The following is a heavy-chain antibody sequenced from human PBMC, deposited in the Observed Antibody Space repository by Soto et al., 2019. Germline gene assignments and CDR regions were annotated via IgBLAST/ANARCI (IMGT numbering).Heavy chain of an antibody. D-gene: IGHD1-1*01. J-gene: IGHJ6*02. CDR2: ISSSSSSI. CDR1: GITFSRYS. V-gene: IGHV3-21*01. Sequence: GGALRISCAASGITFSRYSMTWFRQAPGKGLEWVSSISSSSSSIYYADSVKGRFTISRDNAKNSLYLQMNSLRAEDTAVYYCARGEPWDVWGQGTTVTASS. CDR3: ARGEPWDV.